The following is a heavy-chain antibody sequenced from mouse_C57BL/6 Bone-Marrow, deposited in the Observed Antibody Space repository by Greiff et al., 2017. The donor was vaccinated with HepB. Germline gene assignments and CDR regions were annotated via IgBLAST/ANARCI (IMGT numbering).Heavy chain of an antibody. CDR3: AHNFGFAY. Sequence: VQLVESGAELARPGASVKLSCKASGYTFTSYGISWVKQRTGQGLEWIGEIYPRSGNTYYNEKFKGKATLTADKSSSTAYMELRSLTSEDSAVYFCAHNFGFAYWGQGTLVTVSA. CDR1: GYTFTSYG. J-gene: IGHJ3*01. D-gene: IGHD1-3*01. V-gene: IGHV1-81*01. CDR2: IYPRSGNT.